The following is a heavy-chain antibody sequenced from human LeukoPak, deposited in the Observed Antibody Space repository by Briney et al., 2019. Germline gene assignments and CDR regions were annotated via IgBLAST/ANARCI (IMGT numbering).Heavy chain of an antibody. V-gene: IGHV3-30*18. CDR3: AEGGGYESAGDY. J-gene: IGHJ4*02. CDR1: GFTFSSYG. D-gene: IGHD5-12*01. Sequence: PGGSLRLSCAASGFTFSSYGMHWVRQAPGKGLEWVAVISYDGSNKYYADSVKGRFTISRDNSKNTLYLQMNSLRAEDMAVYYCAEGGGYESAGDYWGQGTLVTVSS. CDR2: ISYDGSNK.